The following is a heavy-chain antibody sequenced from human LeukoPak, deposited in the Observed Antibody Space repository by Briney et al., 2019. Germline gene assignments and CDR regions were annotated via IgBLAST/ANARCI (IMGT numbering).Heavy chain of an antibody. CDR3: ARGYCSSTSCYTGDYYYYYMDV. CDR1: GFTFSSCW. D-gene: IGHD2-2*02. V-gene: IGHV3-7*01. J-gene: IGHJ6*03. Sequence: TGGSLRLSCAASGFTFSSCWMSWGRQAPGKGLEWVANIKQDESEKYYVDSVKGRLTISRDNAKNSLYLQMNSLRAEDTAVYYCARGYCSSTSCYTGDYYYYYMDVWGKGTTVTVSS. CDR2: IKQDESEK.